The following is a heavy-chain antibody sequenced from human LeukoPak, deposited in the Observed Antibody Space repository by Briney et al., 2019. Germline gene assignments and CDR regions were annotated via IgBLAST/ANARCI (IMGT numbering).Heavy chain of an antibody. J-gene: IGHJ5*02. CDR3: ARGGLGYCSSTSCYFAWFDP. CDR2: ISYDGSNK. CDR1: GFTFSSYA. D-gene: IGHD2-2*01. Sequence: GGSLRLSCAASGFTFSSYAMSWVRQAPGKGLEWVAVISYDGSNKYYADSVKGRFTISRDNSKNTLYLQMNSLRAEDTAVYYCARGGLGYCSSTSCYFAWFDPWGQGTLVTVSS. V-gene: IGHV3-30-3*01.